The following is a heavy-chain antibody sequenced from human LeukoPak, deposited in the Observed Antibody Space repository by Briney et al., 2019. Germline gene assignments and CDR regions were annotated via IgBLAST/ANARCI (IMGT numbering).Heavy chain of an antibody. Sequence: SETLSLTCAVYGGSFSGYYWSWIRQPPGKGLEWIGEINHSGSTNYNPSLKSRVTISVDTSKNQFSLKLSSVTAADTAVYYCARGLIYCSSTSCSGDWFDPWGQGTLVTVSS. D-gene: IGHD2-2*01. CDR2: INHSGST. CDR3: ARGLIYCSSTSCSGDWFDP. V-gene: IGHV4-34*01. CDR1: GGSFSGYY. J-gene: IGHJ5*02.